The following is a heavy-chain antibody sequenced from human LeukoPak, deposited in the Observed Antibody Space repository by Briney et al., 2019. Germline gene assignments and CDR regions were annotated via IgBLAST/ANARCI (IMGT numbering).Heavy chain of an antibody. V-gene: IGHV1-24*01. Sequence: ASVKVSCKVSGYTLTELSMHWVRQAPGKGLEWMGGFDPEDGETIYAQKFQGRVTMTEDTSTDTAYMELSRLRSDDTAVYYCAKDLAVEYCSGGSCYYYYYMDVWGKGTTVTVSS. D-gene: IGHD2-15*01. CDR1: GYTLTELS. J-gene: IGHJ6*03. CDR2: FDPEDGET. CDR3: AKDLAVEYCSGGSCYYYYYMDV.